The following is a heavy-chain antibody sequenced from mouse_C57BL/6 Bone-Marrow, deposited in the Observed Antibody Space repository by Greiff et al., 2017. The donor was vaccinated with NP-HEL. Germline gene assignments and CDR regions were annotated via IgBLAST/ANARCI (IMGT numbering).Heavy chain of an antibody. D-gene: IGHD2-2*01. V-gene: IGHV1-59*01. CDR3: ARWLPSMDY. CDR2: VDPSDSYT. J-gene: IGHJ4*01. CDR1: GYTFTSYW. Sequence: QVQLQQPGAELVRPGTSVKLSCKASGYTFTSYWMHWVKQRPGQRLEWIGVVDPSDSYTNYNQKFKGKATLTVDTSSSTASLQLSSLTSEDSAVYYCARWLPSMDYRGQGTSVTVPS.